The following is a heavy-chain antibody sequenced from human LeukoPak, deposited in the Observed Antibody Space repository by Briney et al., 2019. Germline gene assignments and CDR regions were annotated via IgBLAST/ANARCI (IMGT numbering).Heavy chain of an antibody. CDR3: AREVAVAGTDY. CDR2: ISANNGNT. V-gene: IGHV1-18*01. D-gene: IGHD6-19*01. CDR1: GGTFSSYA. J-gene: IGHJ4*02. Sequence: ASVKVSCKASGGTFSSYAISWVRQAPGQGLEWMGWISANNGNTKYVREVQGRVTMTTDTSTSTAYMELRSLRSDDTAVYYCAREVAVAGTDYWGQGTLVTVSS.